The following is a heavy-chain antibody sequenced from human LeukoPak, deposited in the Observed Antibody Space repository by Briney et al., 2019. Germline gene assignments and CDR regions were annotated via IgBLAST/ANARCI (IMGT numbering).Heavy chain of an antibody. CDR1: GFTFSSYG. J-gene: IGHJ4*02. Sequence: PGGSLRLSCAASGFTFSSYGMNWVRQAPGKGLVWVSRIISDGSMTNYADSVKGRFTISRDNAKNTLYMQMKSLRADDTAVYYCVRQGTVGEFDYWGQGTLVTVSS. D-gene: IGHD1-26*01. V-gene: IGHV3-74*01. CDR3: VRQGTVGEFDY. CDR2: IISDGSMT.